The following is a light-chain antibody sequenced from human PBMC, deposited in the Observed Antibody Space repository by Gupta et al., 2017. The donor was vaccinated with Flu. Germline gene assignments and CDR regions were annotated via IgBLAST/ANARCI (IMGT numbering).Light chain of an antibody. CDR3: QQYYSSPWT. CDR1: QSVLQSSNNKDY. J-gene: IGKJ1*01. Sequence: DIVMTQSPDSLAVSLGERATINCKPSQSVLQSSNNKDYLAWYQQKPGQPPKLLIYWASTRESVVPGRFSGSGSGTDFTLAISRLQAEDVAVYYCQQYYSSPWTFGQGTKVEIK. V-gene: IGKV4-1*01. CDR2: WAS.